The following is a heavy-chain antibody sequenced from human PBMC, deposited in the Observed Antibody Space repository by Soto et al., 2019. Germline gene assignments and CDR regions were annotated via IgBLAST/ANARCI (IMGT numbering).Heavy chain of an antibody. Sequence: SVKVSCKASGGTFSSYAISWVRQAPGQGLEWMGGIIPIFGTANYAQKFQGRVTITADESTSTAYMELSSLRSEDTAVYYCARTQQWLVRNYYYGMDVWGQGTTVTVSS. CDR1: GGTFSSYA. CDR2: IIPIFGTA. J-gene: IGHJ6*02. D-gene: IGHD6-19*01. V-gene: IGHV1-69*13. CDR3: ARTQQWLVRNYYYGMDV.